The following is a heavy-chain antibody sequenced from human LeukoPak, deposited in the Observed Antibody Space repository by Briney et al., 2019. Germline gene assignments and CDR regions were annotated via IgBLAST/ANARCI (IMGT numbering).Heavy chain of an antibody. CDR3: ARTSYYYDSSGRVDY. V-gene: IGHV4-59*08. CDR1: GGSISSYY. CDR2: IYYSGST. Sequence: PSETLFLTCTVSGGSISSYYWSWIRQPPGKGLEWIGYIYYSGSTNYNPSLKSRVTISVDTSKNQFSLKLSSVTAADTAVYYCARTSYYYDSSGRVDYWGQGTLVTVSS. J-gene: IGHJ4*02. D-gene: IGHD3-22*01.